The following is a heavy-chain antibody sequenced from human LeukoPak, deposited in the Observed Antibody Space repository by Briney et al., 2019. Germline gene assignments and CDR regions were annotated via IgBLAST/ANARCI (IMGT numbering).Heavy chain of an antibody. CDR1: GFTFSSYA. V-gene: IGHV3-30-3*01. J-gene: IGHJ4*02. CDR2: ISYDGSNK. D-gene: IGHD3-16*02. CDR3: ARDHHYDYVWGSYRQFDY. Sequence: GGSLRLSCAASGFTFSSYAMHWVRQAPGKGLEWVAVISYDGSNKYYADSVKGRFTISRDNAKNSLYLQMNSLRAEDTAVYYCARDHHYDYVWGSYRQFDYWGQGTLVTVSS.